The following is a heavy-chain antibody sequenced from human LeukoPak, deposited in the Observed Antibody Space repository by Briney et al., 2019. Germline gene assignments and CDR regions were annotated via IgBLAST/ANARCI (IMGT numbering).Heavy chain of an antibody. CDR2: INWNGGST. J-gene: IGHJ4*02. CDR1: GFTFSGYW. CDR3: ARERTYYYDSNPDYFDY. D-gene: IGHD3-22*01. Sequence: GGSLRLSCEASGFTFSGYWMHWVRQAPGKGLEWVSGINWNGGSTGYADSVKGRFTISRDNAKNSLYLQMNSLRAGDTALYYCARERTYYYDSNPDYFDYWGQGTLVTVSS. V-gene: IGHV3-20*04.